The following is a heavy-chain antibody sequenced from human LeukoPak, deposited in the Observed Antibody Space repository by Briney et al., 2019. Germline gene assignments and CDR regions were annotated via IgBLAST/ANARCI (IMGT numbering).Heavy chain of an antibody. V-gene: IGHV3-23*01. J-gene: IGHJ6*02. CDR1: GFTFDSHA. CDR3: ARPPGQGYYYYYGMDV. Sequence: GGSLRLSCAGSGFTFDSHALTWVRQAPGKGLEWVATVSGSGGSTNYAASVKGRFIISRDNSKNTLYLQMNSLRSEDTAVYYCARPPGQGYYYYYGMDVWGQGTTVTVSS. CDR2: VSGSGGST.